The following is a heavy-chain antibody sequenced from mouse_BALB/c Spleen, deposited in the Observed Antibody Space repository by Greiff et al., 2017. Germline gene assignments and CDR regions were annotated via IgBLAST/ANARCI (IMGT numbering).Heavy chain of an antibody. D-gene: IGHD2-5*01. J-gene: IGHJ4*01. CDR3: ARRSNYFYAMDY. CDR2: IGTANGNT. Sequence: VQLQQSGAELVKPGASVKLSCTASGFNINDSYMHWVKQRPEQSLEWIGRIGTANGNTKYDPNVQGKATIAADTSSNTAYLQLSSLTSEDTAVYYCARRSNYFYAMDYWGQGTSVTVSS. V-gene: IGHV14-3*02. CDR1: GFNINDSY.